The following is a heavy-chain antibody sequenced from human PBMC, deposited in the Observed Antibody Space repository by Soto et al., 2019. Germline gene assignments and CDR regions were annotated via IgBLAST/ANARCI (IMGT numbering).Heavy chain of an antibody. D-gene: IGHD3-22*01. V-gene: IGHV4-38-2*01. J-gene: IGHJ4*02. CDR2: IFHGGTT. CDR3: ARHADSSSYYYPFDY. CDR1: RYSISSGYY. Sequence: PSETLSLTCFVSRYSISSGYYWDWIRQPPGKGLEWIGSIFHGGTTFYNPSLKSRLTISVDTSKNQFSLTLSSVTAADTAVYYCARHADSSSYYYPFDYWGQGSLVTVSS.